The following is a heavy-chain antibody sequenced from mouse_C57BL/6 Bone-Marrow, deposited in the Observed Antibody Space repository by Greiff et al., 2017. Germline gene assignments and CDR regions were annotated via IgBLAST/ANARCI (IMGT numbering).Heavy chain of an antibody. CDR3: ARYGNYSYYYAMDY. J-gene: IGHJ4*01. CDR2: ISSGGSYT. Sequence: EVKLMESGGDLVKPGGSLKLSCAASGFTFSSYGMSWVRQTPDKRLEWVATISSGGSYTYYPDSVKGRFTISRDNAKNTLYLQMSSLKSEDTAMYYCARYGNYSYYYAMDYWGQGTSVTVSS. CDR1: GFTFSSYG. V-gene: IGHV5-6*01. D-gene: IGHD2-1*01.